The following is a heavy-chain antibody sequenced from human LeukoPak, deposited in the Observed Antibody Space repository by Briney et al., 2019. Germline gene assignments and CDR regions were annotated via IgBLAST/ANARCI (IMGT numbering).Heavy chain of an antibody. D-gene: IGHD1-26*01. V-gene: IGHV1-69*13. CDR3: ARAMGPTHWFDP. CDR2: IIPIFGTA. CDR1: GYTFTSYG. Sequence: GASVKVSCKASGYTFTSYGISWVRQAPGQGLEWMGGIIPIFGTANYAQKFQGRVTITADESTSTAYMELSSLRSEDTAVYYCARAMGPTHWFDPWGQGTLVTVSS. J-gene: IGHJ5*02.